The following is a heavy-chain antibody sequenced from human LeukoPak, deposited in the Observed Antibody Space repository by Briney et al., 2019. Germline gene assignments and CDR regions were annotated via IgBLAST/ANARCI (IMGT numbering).Heavy chain of an antibody. V-gene: IGHV4-34*01. CDR1: GGSFSGYY. CDR2: INHSGSI. J-gene: IGHJ5*02. Sequence: SETLSLTCAVYGGSFSGYYWSWIRQPPGKGLEWIGEINHSGSINYNPSLKSRVTISVDTSKNHFSLKLSSVTAADTAVYYCARGRRYLTGYVMFDPWGQGTLVTVSS. D-gene: IGHD3-9*01. CDR3: ARGRRYLTGYVMFDP.